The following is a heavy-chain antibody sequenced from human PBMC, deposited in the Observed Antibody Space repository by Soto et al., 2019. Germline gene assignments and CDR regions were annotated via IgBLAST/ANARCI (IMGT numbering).Heavy chain of an antibody. CDR2: ISSNGGYI. V-gene: IGHV3-21*01. J-gene: IGHJ2*01. CDR1: GFTFSSYS. D-gene: IGHD2-15*01. Sequence: PGESLKISCAASGFTFSSYSMNWFRQAPGKGLEWVSSISSNGGYIHYADSVKGRFTISRDNAKNSQYLQMNSLRAEDTAVYYCSGGNTYWYFDLWGRGTLVTVSS. CDR3: SGGNTYWYFDL.